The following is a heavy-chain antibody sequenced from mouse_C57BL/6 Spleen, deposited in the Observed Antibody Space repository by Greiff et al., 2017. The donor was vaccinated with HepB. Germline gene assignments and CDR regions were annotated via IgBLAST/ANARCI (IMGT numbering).Heavy chain of an antibody. J-gene: IGHJ3*01. Sequence: EVKLVESGGGLVKPGGSLKLSCAASGFTFSSYTMSWVRQTPEKRLEWVATISDGGSYTYYPDNVKGRFTISRDNAKNNLYLQMSHLKSEDTAMYYCASYGYDTWFAYWGQGTLVTVSA. V-gene: IGHV5-4*03. D-gene: IGHD2-2*01. CDR3: ASYGYDTWFAY. CDR1: GFTFSSYT. CDR2: ISDGGSYT.